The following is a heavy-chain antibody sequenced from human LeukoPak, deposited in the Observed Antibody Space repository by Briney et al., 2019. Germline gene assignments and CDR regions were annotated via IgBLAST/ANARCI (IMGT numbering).Heavy chain of an antibody. Sequence: GGSLRLSCAASGFTFTNYAMSWVRQAPGMGLEWASGISGSDSGTYYADSVKGRFTISRDNSRNTLYLQINSLRAEDTAVYYCARLYCSGGSCYSVDYWGQGTLVTVSS. V-gene: IGHV3-23*01. D-gene: IGHD2-15*01. CDR2: ISGSDSGT. CDR3: ARLYCSGGSCYSVDY. J-gene: IGHJ4*02. CDR1: GFTFTNYA.